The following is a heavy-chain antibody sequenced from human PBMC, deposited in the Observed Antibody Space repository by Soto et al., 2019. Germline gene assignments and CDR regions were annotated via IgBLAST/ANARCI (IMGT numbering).Heavy chain of an antibody. V-gene: IGHV3-23*01. CDR3: VKAVGATAPSSRIFDY. CDR2: ISGGGGRSI. D-gene: IGHD1-26*01. J-gene: IGHJ4*02. CDR1: GFTFSNCA. Sequence: GGSLRLSCAASGFTFSNCAMSCVRQAPCKGLEWVSSISGGGGRSIYYADSVKGRFTISRDDSKNTLYLQMSSLRADDTAVYSCVKAVGATAPSSRIFDYWGQGTPVTVSS.